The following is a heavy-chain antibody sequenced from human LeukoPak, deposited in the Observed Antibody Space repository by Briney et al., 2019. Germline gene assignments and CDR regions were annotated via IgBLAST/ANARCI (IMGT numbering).Heavy chain of an antibody. J-gene: IGHJ4*02. CDR1: GYSISNGYY. V-gene: IGHV4-38-2*02. Sequence: SETLSLTCTVSGYSISNGYYWGWIRQPPGKGLEWIGTIYHTGSTYYNPSLKSRLTISLDTSKNQFSLKLTSVTAADTAVYYCTGKYYYDTSGYYYADYWGQGTLVTVSS. CDR3: TGKYYYDTSGYYYADY. D-gene: IGHD3-22*01. CDR2: IYHTGST.